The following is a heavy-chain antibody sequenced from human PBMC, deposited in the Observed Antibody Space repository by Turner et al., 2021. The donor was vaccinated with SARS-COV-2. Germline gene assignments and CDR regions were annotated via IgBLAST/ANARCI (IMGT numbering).Heavy chain of an antibody. CDR3: AIAPNYYYGMDV. CDR2: IYYSGST. V-gene: IGHV4-39*01. Sequence: QLQLQESGPGLVKPSETLSLPCTVSGGSISSSSYYWGWIRQPPGKGLEWIGSIYYSGSTYYNPSLKGRVTISVDTSKNQFSVKLSSVTAADTAVYYCAIAPNYYYGMDVWGQGTTVTVSS. CDR1: GGSISSSSYY. J-gene: IGHJ6*02.